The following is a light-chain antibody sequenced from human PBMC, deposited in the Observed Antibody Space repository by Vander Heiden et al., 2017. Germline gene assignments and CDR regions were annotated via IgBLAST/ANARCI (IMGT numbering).Light chain of an antibody. CDR2: GAS. J-gene: IGKJ2*01. CDR3: QQGYSTPYT. Sequence: DIQMTQSPSSLTASVGDRVTITCRASQRISIHLNGYQPQPGKAPELLIDGASSLQGGVPSRFSGSGSATDFTLTISSLQPEDSATYYCQQGYSTPYTFGPGAKVEIK. CDR1: QRISIH. V-gene: IGKV1-39*01.